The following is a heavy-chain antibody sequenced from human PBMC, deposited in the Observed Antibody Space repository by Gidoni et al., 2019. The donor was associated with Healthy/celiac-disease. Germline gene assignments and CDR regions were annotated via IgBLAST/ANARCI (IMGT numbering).Heavy chain of an antibody. CDR3: AKVLPQTGYSSGWPRPAGMDV. CDR1: GFTFSSYA. CDR2: ISGSGGST. D-gene: IGHD6-19*01. V-gene: IGHV3-23*04. Sequence: EVQLVESGGGLVQPGGSLRLSCAASGFTFSSYALSWVRQAPGKGLEWVSAISGSGGSTYYADSVKGRFTISRDNSKNTLYLQMNSLRAEDTAVYYCAKVLPQTGYSSGWPRPAGMDVWGQGTTVTVSS. J-gene: IGHJ6*02.